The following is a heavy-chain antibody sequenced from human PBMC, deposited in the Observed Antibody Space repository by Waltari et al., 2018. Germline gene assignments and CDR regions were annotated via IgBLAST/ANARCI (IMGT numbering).Heavy chain of an antibody. CDR1: GGSISSGGYY. J-gene: IGHJ4*02. CDR2: IRYDGSNK. Sequence: QVQLQESGPGLVKPSQTLSLTCTVSGGSISSGGYYWSWIRQHPGKGLEWVAFIRYDGSNKYYADSVKGRFTISRDNSKNTLYLQMNSLRAEDTAVYYCAKDHIEFSGYDYWGQGTLVTVSS. CDR3: AKDHIEFSGYDY. D-gene: IGHD5-12*01. V-gene: IGHV3-30*02.